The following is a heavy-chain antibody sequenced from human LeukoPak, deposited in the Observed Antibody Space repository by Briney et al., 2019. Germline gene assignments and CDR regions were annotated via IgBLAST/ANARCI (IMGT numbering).Heavy chain of an antibody. J-gene: IGHJ6*02. CDR1: GGSISGYY. CDR3: AREARLASAAGLDV. D-gene: IGHD5-12*01. CDR2: LYGSGSI. V-gene: IGHV4-4*07. Sequence: PSETLSLTCTVFGGSISGYYWSWIRQPAGKGLEWIGRLYGSGSINQNPSLKSQLSLSGDTSNNQFSLKLTSVTAADTAVYYCAREARLASAAGLDVWGQGTMVTVSS.